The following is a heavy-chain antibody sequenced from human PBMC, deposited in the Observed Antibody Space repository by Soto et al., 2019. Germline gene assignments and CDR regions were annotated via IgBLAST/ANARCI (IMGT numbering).Heavy chain of an antibody. CDR2: IYWDDDK. Sequence: TLSLTCTVSGGSISSYYWSWIRQPPGKALEWLALIYWDDDKRYSPSLKSRLTITKDTSKNQVVLTMTNMDPVDTATYYCAHSDNWNRNFEYWGQGTLVTVSS. CDR3: AHSDNWNRNFEY. D-gene: IGHD1-1*01. V-gene: IGHV2-5*08. J-gene: IGHJ4*02. CDR1: GGSISSYYW.